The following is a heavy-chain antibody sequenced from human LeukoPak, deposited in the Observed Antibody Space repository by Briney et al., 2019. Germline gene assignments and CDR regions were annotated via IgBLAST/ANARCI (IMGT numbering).Heavy chain of an antibody. CDR1: GFTFDDYA. Sequence: GRSLRLSCAASGFTFDDYAMHWVRQAPGKGLEWVSGISWNSGSIGYADSVKGRFTISRDNAKNSLYLQMNSLRAEDTALYCCAKDTGYDFWSGLIGMDVWGQGTTVTVSS. J-gene: IGHJ6*02. V-gene: IGHV3-9*01. CDR3: AKDTGYDFWSGLIGMDV. D-gene: IGHD3-3*01. CDR2: ISWNSGSI.